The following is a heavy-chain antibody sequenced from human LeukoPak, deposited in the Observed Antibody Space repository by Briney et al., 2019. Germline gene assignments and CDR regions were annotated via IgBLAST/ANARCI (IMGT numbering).Heavy chain of an antibody. CDR1: GFTFSSYA. V-gene: IGHV3-23*01. CDR2: ISGSGGST. CDR3: AKIQPSNWEGGC. J-gene: IGHJ4*02. Sequence: GGSLRLSCAASGFTFSSYAMSWVRQAPGKGLEWVSAISGSGGSTYYADSVKGRFTLSRDNSKNTPYLQMNNLRADDTAVYYCAKIQPSNWEGGCWRQRTLVTVSS. D-gene: IGHD6-19*01.